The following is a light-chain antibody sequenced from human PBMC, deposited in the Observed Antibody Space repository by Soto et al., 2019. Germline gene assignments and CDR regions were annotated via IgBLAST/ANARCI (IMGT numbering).Light chain of an antibody. V-gene: IGKV3-20*01. CDR3: QQYNGWPLT. CDR2: GAS. Sequence: EIVLTQSPGTLSLSPGERAPLSCRASQSLDGNFLAWYQEKPGQAPRLLIYGASSRASGIPDRFSGSGSGTDFTLTISRLEPEDFAVYYCQQYNGWPLTFGGGTKVDIK. J-gene: IGKJ4*01. CDR1: QSLDGNF.